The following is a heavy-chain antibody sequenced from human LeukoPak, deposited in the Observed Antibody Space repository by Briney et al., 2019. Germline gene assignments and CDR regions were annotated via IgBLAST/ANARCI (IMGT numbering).Heavy chain of an antibody. D-gene: IGHD4-11*01. CDR1: GFTFTNYA. J-gene: IGHJ4*02. V-gene: IGHV3-23*01. Sequence: TGGSLRLSCAASGFTFTNYAMSWVRQAPGKGLEWVSAISGSGASTYYADSVKGRFTISRDNSKNTLYLQMNSLRAEDTAVYYCAKGKYSDYRYYFDYWGQRTLVTVSS. CDR3: AKGKYSDYRYYFDY. CDR2: ISGSGAST.